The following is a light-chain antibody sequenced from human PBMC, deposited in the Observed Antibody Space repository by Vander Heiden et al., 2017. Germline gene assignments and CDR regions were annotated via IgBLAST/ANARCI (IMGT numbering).Light chain of an antibody. CDR1: KLGDKY. CDR2: QDS. Sequence: SYELTQPPSVSVSPGHTASITCSGDKLGDKYACWYQQKPGQSPVLVIYQDSKRPSGIPERFSGSNSGNTATLTISGTQAMDEADYYCQAWDSSTGHVFGTGTKVTVL. CDR3: QAWDSSTGHV. J-gene: IGLJ1*01. V-gene: IGLV3-1*01.